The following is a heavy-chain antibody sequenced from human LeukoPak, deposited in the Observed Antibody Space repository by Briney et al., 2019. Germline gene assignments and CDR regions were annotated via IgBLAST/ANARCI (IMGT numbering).Heavy chain of an antibody. CDR2: INHSGST. V-gene: IGHV4-34*01. CDR3: ARDSSYSGYGYFDY. CDR1: GGSFSGYY. J-gene: IGHJ4*02. D-gene: IGHD5-12*01. Sequence: SETLSLTCAVYGGSFSGYYWSWIRQPPGKGLEWIGEINHSGSTNYNPSLKSRVTISVDTSKNQFSLKLSSVTAADTAVYYCARDSSYSGYGYFDYWGQGTLVTVSS.